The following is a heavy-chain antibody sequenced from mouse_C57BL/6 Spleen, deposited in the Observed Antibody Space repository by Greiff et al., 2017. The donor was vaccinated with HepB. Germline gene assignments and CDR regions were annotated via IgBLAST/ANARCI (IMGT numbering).Heavy chain of an antibody. D-gene: IGHD1-1*02. CDR3: ARDGGTWFAY. V-gene: IGHV3-1*01. CDR1: GYSITSGYD. J-gene: IGHJ3*01. CDR2: ISYSGST. Sequence: EVQRVESGPGMVKPSQSLSLTCTVTGYSITSGYDWHWIRHFPGNKLEWMGYISYSGSTNYNPSPKSRISITHDTSKNHFFLKLNSVTTEDTATYYCARDGGTWFAYWGQGTLVTVSA.